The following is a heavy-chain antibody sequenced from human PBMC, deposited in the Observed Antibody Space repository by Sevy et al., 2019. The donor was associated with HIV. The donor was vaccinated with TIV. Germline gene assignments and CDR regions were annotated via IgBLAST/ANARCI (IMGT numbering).Heavy chain of an antibody. CDR3: ARGGKPLLWFGEPYYYYMDV. CDR1: GFTFDDYG. V-gene: IGHV3-20*04. J-gene: IGHJ6*03. D-gene: IGHD3-10*01. Sequence: GGSLRLSCAASGFTFDDYGMNWVRQAPGKGLEWVSGINWNGGSTGYADSVKGRFTISRDNAKNSLYLQMNSLRAEDTALYYCARGGKPLLWFGEPYYYYMDVWGKGTTVTVSS. CDR2: INWNGGST.